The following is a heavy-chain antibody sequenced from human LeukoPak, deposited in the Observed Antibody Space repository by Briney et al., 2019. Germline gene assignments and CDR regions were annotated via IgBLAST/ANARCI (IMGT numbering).Heavy chain of an antibody. V-gene: IGHV3-33*01. CDR1: GFTFSNYG. D-gene: IGHD6-13*01. CDR3: ARDLAQQLGYNWLDP. J-gene: IGHJ5*02. CDR2: IWYDGGIK. Sequence: GRSLKLSCAASGFTFSNYGMHWVRQAPGKGLEWVAVIWYDGGIKYYADSVKGRFTISRDNSKNTLYLQMNSLRAEDTAVYYCARDLAQQLGYNWLDPWGQGTLVTVSS.